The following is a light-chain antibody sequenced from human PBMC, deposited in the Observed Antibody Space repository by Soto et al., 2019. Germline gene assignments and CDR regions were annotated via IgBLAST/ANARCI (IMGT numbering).Light chain of an antibody. V-gene: IGKV3-15*01. CDR3: QPYNNWPET. CDR1: QSVSSN. J-gene: IGKJ1*01. Sequence: EIVMTQSPATLSVSPGERATLSCRASQSVSSNLAWYQQKPGQAPRLLIYGASTRATGIPARFSGSGSGTEFTLTISSLQSEDFAVYYCQPYNNWPETFGQGTKVEIK. CDR2: GAS.